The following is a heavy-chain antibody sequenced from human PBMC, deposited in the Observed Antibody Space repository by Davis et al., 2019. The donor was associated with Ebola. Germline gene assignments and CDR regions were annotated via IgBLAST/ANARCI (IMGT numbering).Heavy chain of an antibody. V-gene: IGHV1-69*13. CDR2: IIPIFGTA. Sequence: SVKVSCKASGGTFSSYAISWVRQAPGQGLEWMGGIIPIFGTANYAQKFQGRVTITADESTSTAYMELSSLRSEDTAVYYCARAQSPYQPLLYGLDYWGQGTLVTVSS. J-gene: IGHJ4*02. D-gene: IGHD2-2*02. CDR1: GGTFSSYA. CDR3: ARAQSPYQPLLYGLDY.